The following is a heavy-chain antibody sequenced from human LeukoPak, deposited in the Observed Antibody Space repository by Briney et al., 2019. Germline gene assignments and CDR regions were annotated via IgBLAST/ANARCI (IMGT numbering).Heavy chain of an antibody. CDR1: GGSFSGYY. Sequence: KPSETLSLTCTVYGGSFSGYYWSWIRQPPGKGLEWFGEINHSGSTNYNPSLKSRVTISVDTSKNQFSLKLSSVTAADTAVYYCAREIVVVPAACFDYWGQGTLVTVSS. J-gene: IGHJ4*02. CDR3: AREIVVVPAACFDY. D-gene: IGHD2-2*01. CDR2: INHSGST. V-gene: IGHV4-34*01.